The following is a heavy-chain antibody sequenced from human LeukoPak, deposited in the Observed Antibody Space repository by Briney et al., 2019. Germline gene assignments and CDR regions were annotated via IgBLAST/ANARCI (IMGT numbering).Heavy chain of an antibody. CDR2: LYSDGST. CDR3: VRGAQLGRWSYYFDY. Sequence: GGSLRLSCAASGIIVSSNYMSWVRQAPGKGLEWVSVLYSDGSTFYADSVKGRFTISRDISKNTLYLQMNSLRDEDTAVFYCVRGAQLGRWSYYFDYWGQGTLVTVSS. D-gene: IGHD1-1*01. CDR1: GIIVSSNY. V-gene: IGHV3-66*01. J-gene: IGHJ4*02.